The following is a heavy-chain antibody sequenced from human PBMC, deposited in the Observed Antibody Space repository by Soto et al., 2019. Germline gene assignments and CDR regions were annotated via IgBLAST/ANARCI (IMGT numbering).Heavy chain of an antibody. J-gene: IGHJ2*01. D-gene: IGHD4-17*01. V-gene: IGHV1-8*01. CDR3: ARVHTVTTYFDV. CDR1: GYTFTSYD. Sequence: QVQLVQSGAEVGKPGASVKVSCKASGYTFTSYDINWVRQASGQGLEWMGWMNPNSGNTGSAPRFQGGLTMTRNTSINPAYMELTSLTSEDAAVYYCARVHTVTTYFDVWGRGTLVAVSS. CDR2: MNPNSGNT.